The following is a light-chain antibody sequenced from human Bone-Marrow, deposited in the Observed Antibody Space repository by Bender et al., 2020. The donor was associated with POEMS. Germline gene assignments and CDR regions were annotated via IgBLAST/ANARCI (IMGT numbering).Light chain of an antibody. CDR1: SSNIGAHA. J-gene: IGLJ2*01. V-gene: IGLV1-44*01. Sequence: QSVLTQPPSASGTPGQRVTISCSGGSSNIGAHAVNWYQHLPGTAPKLLIYSSHRRPSEVPDRFSGSRSGTSASLAISGLQSEDEADYYCAAWDDSLNGPVVFGGGTKLTVV. CDR3: AAWDDSLNGPVV. CDR2: SSH.